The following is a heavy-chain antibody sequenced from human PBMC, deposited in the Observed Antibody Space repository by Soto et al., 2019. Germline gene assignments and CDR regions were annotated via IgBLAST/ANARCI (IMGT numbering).Heavy chain of an antibody. D-gene: IGHD3-10*01. CDR3: ARKSYGSGSYATADWYFDL. CDR2: IYPGDSDT. Sequence: GESLKISCKGSGYSFTSYWIGWVRQMPGKGLEWMGIIYPGDSDTRYSPSFQGQVTISADKSISTAYLQWSSLKASDTAMYYCARKSYGSGSYATADWYFDLWGRGTLVTVSS. V-gene: IGHV5-51*01. J-gene: IGHJ2*01. CDR1: GYSFTSYW.